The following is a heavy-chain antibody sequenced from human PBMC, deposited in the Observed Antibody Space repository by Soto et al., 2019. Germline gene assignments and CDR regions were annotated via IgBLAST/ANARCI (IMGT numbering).Heavy chain of an antibody. J-gene: IGHJ5*02. CDR2: IKQDGSEK. V-gene: IGHV3-7*03. Sequence: PGGSLRLSCAASGFTFSSYWMSWVRQAPGKGLEWVADIKQDGSEKYYVDSVKGRFTISRDNAKNSLYLQMNSLRAEDTAVYYCVVFGVDANWFAPWGQVTLVTVSP. CDR1: GFTFSSYW. CDR3: VVFGVDANWFAP. D-gene: IGHD3-3*01.